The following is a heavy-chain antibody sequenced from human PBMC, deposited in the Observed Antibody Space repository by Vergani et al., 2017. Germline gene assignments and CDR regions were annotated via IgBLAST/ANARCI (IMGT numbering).Heavy chain of an antibody. CDR2: VYTSGMT. CDR1: GDSINTGAYY. Sequence: QLQLQESGPGLVKPSETLSLSCRVSGDSINTGAYYWSWIRQPAGKGLEWIGRVYTSGMTNYNPSLKSRVTILVDRSKSQLSLKLTSVTAGDTAVYFCARELSYYYGSGSDDYNPYYYEGMDVWGPGTTVTVSS. J-gene: IGHJ6*02. D-gene: IGHD3-10*01. V-gene: IGHV4-61*02. CDR3: ARELSYYYGSGSDDYNPYYYEGMDV.